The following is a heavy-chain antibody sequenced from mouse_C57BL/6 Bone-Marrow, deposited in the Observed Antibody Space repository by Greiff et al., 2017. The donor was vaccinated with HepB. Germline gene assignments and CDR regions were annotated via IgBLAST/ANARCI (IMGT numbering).Heavy chain of an antibody. Sequence: QVQLQQSGAELARPGASVKMSCKASGYTFTSYTMHWVKQRPGQGLEWIGYINPSSGYTKYNQKFKDKATLTADKSSSTAYMQLSSLTSEDSAVYYCATYYGSRAWFAYWGQGTLVTVSA. CDR2: INPSSGYT. V-gene: IGHV1-4*01. D-gene: IGHD1-1*01. J-gene: IGHJ3*01. CDR3: ATYYGSRAWFAY. CDR1: GYTFTSYT.